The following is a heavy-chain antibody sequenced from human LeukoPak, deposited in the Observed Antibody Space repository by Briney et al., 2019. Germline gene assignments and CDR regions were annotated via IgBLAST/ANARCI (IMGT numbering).Heavy chain of an antibody. D-gene: IGHD3-10*01. CDR2: IYYSGST. CDR3: ARGAGSYYPVDY. J-gene: IGHJ4*02. CDR1: GGSISSGGYY. V-gene: IGHV4-31*03. Sequence: SQTLSLTCTVSGGSISSGGYYWSWIRQHPGKGLEWIGYIYYSGSTYYNPSLKSRVTISVDTSKNQFPLKLSSVTAADTAVYYCARGAGSYYPVDYWGQGTLVTVSS.